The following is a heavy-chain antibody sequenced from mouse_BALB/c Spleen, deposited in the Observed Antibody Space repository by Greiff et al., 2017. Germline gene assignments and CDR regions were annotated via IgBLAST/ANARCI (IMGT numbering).Heavy chain of an antibody. CDR2: INSNGGST. CDR1: GFTFSSYG. D-gene: IGHD2-10*02. V-gene: IGHV5-6-3*01. CDR3: ARDKYGNYGSSFAY. J-gene: IGHJ3*01. Sequence: EVQGVESGGGLVQPGGSLKLSCAASGFTFSSYGMSWVRQTPDKRLELVATINSNGGSTYYPDSVKGRFTISRDNAKNTLYLQMSSLKSEDTAMYYCARDKYGNYGSSFAYWGQGTLVTVSA.